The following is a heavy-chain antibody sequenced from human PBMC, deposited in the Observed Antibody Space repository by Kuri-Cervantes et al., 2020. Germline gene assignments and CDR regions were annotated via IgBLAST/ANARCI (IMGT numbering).Heavy chain of an antibody. Sequence: SQTLSLTCAVSDYSISSTYYWSWIRQPPGKGLEWIGEINHSGSTNYNPSLKSRVTISVDTSKNQFSLKLSSVTAADTAVYYCARGLTWGIQKDYWGQGTLVTVSS. V-gene: IGHV4-34*01. CDR1: DYSISSTYY. J-gene: IGHJ4*02. CDR3: ARGLTWGIQKDY. CDR2: INHSGST. D-gene: IGHD5-18*01.